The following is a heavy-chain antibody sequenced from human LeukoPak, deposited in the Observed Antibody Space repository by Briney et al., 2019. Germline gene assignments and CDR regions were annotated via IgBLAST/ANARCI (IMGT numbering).Heavy chain of an antibody. CDR2: INHSGST. CDR1: GGSFSGYY. CDR3: ARALGYCSGGSCTRGYNWFDP. Sequence: SETLSLTCAVYGGSFSGYYWSWIRQPPGKGLEWIGEINHSGSTNYNPSLKSRVTISVDTSMNQFSLKLSFVTTADTAVYYCARALGYCSGGSCTRGYNWFDPWGQGTLVTVPS. V-gene: IGHV4-34*01. J-gene: IGHJ5*02. D-gene: IGHD2-15*01.